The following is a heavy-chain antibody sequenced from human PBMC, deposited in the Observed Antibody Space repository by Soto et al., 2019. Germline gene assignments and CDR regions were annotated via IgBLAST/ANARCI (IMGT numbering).Heavy chain of an antibody. D-gene: IGHD1-1*01. Sequence: QLQLQESGPGLVKPSETLSLTCSVSGGSISSSSYFWGWIRQPPGKGLEWIGSIYYSGSTYYNPSLQGRVTGSVDPSKKQFSLKLSSVNAADKAVYYCARQPRYFWFDPWGQGTLVTVSS. CDR1: GGSISSSSYF. CDR2: IYYSGST. J-gene: IGHJ5*02. CDR3: ARQPRYFWFDP. V-gene: IGHV4-39*01.